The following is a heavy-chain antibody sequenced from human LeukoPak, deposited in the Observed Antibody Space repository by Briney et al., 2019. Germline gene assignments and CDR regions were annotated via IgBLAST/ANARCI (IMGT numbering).Heavy chain of an antibody. D-gene: IGHD4-17*01. CDR3: ARARYTVTTVGYYGMDV. V-gene: IGHV4-59*01. CDR1: GGSFSGYY. J-gene: IGHJ6*02. Sequence: PSETLSLTCAVYGGSFSGYYWSWIRQPPGKGLEWIGYIYYSGSTNYNPSLKSRVTISVDTSKNQFSLKLSSVTAADTAVYYCARARYTVTTVGYYGMDVWGQGTTVTVSS. CDR2: IYYSGST.